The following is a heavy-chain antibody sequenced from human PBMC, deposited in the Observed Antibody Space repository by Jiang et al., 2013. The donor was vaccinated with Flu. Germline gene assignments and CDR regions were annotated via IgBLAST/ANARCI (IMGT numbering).Heavy chain of an antibody. J-gene: IGHJ2*01. CDR3: ARDGAGTIYWYFDL. D-gene: IGHD6-19*01. Sequence: RQAPGQGLEWMGWINPNTGVTNYAQKFQGWVTMTRDTSISTAYMELSRLKSDDTAVYYCARDGAGTIYWYFDLWGRGTLVTVSS. V-gene: IGHV1-2*04. CDR2: INPNTGVT.